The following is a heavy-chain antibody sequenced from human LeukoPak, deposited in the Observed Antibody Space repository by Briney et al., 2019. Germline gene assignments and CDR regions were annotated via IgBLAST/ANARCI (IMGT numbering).Heavy chain of an antibody. V-gene: IGHV3-53*01. CDR1: GFSFTKAW. J-gene: IGHJ4*02. Sequence: PGGSLRLSCAASGFSFTKAWMNWVRQAPGKGLEWVSVIYSGGSTYYADSVKGRFTISRDNSKNTLYLQMNSLRAEDTAVYYCARVVSGWLDYWGQGTLVTVSS. CDR3: ARVVSGWLDY. D-gene: IGHD6-19*01. CDR2: IYSGGST.